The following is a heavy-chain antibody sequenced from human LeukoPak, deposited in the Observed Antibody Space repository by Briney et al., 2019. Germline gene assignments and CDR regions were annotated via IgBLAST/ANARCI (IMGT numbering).Heavy chain of an antibody. J-gene: IGHJ4*02. CDR3: AGGKATVTTHVADY. V-gene: IGHV4-34*01. CDR2: INHSGST. D-gene: IGHD4-17*01. CDR1: GGSFSGYY. Sequence: PSETLSLTCAVYGGSFSGYYWSWIRQPPGKGLEWIGEINHSGSTNYNPSLKSRVTMSVDTSKNQFSLKLSSVTAADTAVYYCAGGKATVTTHVADYWGQGTLVTVSS.